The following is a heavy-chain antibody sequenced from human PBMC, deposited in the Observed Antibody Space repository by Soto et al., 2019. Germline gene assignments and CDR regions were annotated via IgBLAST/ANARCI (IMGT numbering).Heavy chain of an antibody. CDR3: ASGSRDDYIWGSPFDP. J-gene: IGHJ5*02. D-gene: IGHD3-16*01. CDR2: MNPNSGNT. Sequence: GASVKVSCKASGYTFTSYDINWVRQATGQGLEWMGWMNPNSGNTGYAQKFQGRVTMTRNTSISTAYMELSSLRSEDTAVYYCASGSRDDYIWGSPFDPWGQGTPVTVSS. CDR1: GYTFTSYD. V-gene: IGHV1-8*01.